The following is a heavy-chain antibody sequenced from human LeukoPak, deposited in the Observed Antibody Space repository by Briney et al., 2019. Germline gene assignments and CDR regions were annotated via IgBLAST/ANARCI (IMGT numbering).Heavy chain of an antibody. Sequence: PGGSLRLSCAASGFTFSSYAMSWIRQAPGKGLEWVSTISNSGGTTYYADSVKGRFTISRDDSENTLYLQMNSLRVEDTAVYYCATRRFGEFWGQGTLVTVSS. CDR2: ISNSGGTT. CDR1: GFTFSSYA. D-gene: IGHD3-10*01. V-gene: IGHV3-23*01. J-gene: IGHJ4*02. CDR3: ATRRFGEF.